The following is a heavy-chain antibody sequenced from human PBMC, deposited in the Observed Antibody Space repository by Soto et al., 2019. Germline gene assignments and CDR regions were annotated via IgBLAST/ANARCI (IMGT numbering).Heavy chain of an antibody. D-gene: IGHD3-22*01. CDR3: ARRDSSGYPHYYYYGMDV. CDR1: GYTFTSYG. Sequence: ASVKVSCKASGYTFTSYGISWVRQAPGQGLEWMGWISAYNGNTNYAQKLQGRVTMTTDTSTSTAYMELRSLRSDDTAVYYCARRDSSGYPHYYYYGMDVWGQGTTVTAP. V-gene: IGHV1-18*04. CDR2: ISAYNGNT. J-gene: IGHJ6*02.